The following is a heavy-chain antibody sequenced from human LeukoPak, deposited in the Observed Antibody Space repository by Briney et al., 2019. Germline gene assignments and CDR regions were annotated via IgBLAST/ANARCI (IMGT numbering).Heavy chain of an antibody. D-gene: IGHD2-15*01. J-gene: IGHJ4*02. CDR1: GGTFSSYA. Sequence: SVKVSCKASGGTFSSYAISWVRQAPGQGLGWMGRIIPIFGTANYAQEFQGRVTITTDESTSTAYMELSSLRSEDTAVYYCARGVSGGYCSGGSCYGYDYWGQGTLVTVSS. CDR3: ARGVSGGYCSGGSCYGYDY. V-gene: IGHV1-69*05. CDR2: IIPIFGTA.